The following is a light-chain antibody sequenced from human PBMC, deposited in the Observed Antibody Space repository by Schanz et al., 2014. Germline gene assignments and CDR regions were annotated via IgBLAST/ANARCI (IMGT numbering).Light chain of an antibody. CDR2: GVS. V-gene: IGKV3-15*01. CDR1: QSVSST. J-gene: IGKJ4*01. Sequence: EIVMTQSPATLSLSPGERATLSCRASQSVSSTLAWYQQKPGQAPRLLMYGVSNRATGIPARFSGSGSGTEFALTISSLEPEDFAVYYCQQYGSSPVTFGGGTKV. CDR3: QQYGSSPVT.